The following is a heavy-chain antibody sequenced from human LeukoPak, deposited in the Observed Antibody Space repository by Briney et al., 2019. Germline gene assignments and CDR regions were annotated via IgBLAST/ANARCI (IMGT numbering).Heavy chain of an antibody. V-gene: IGHV1-46*01. Sequence: ASVKVSCKASGYTFTSYYMHWVRRAPGQGLEWMGIINPSGDSTSYEQRFQGRLTMTRDTSTNTVYMELSSLRSEDTAVYYCARHPSPQLHHFDYWGQGTLVTVSS. D-gene: IGHD2-2*01. CDR1: GYTFTSYY. J-gene: IGHJ4*02. CDR2: INPSGDST. CDR3: ARHPSPQLHHFDY.